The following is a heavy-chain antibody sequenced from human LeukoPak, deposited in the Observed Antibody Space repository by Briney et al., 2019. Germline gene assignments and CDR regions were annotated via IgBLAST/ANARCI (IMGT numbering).Heavy chain of an antibody. CDR3: ARDRLEQWLVLGAFDI. D-gene: IGHD6-19*01. CDR2: INHSGST. V-gene: IGHV4-34*01. Sequence: SETLSLTCAVYGGSFSGYYWSWIRQPPGKGLEWIGEINHSGSTNYNPSLKSRVTISVDTSKNQFSLKLSSVTAADTAVYYCARDRLEQWLVLGAFDIWGQGTMVTVSS. CDR1: GGSFSGYY. J-gene: IGHJ3*02.